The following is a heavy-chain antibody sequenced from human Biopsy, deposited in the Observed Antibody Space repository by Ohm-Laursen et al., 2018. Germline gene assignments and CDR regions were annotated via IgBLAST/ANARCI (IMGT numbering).Heavy chain of an antibody. CDR3: ARVGVGAPSIDYFDS. V-gene: IGHV4-4*07. J-gene: IGHJ4*02. CDR2: IYSSGST. CDR1: GGSISNYY. D-gene: IGHD1-26*01. Sequence: PPGTLSLTCTVSGGSISNYYWSWIRQLAGKGLEWIGRIYSSGSTNYNPSLKSRVTMSVDTSKNQFSLILSSMTAADTAVYYCARVGVGAPSIDYFDSWSQGALVTVSS.